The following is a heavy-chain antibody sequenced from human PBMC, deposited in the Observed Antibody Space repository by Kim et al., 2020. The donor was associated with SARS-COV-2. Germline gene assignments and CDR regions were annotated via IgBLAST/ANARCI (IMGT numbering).Heavy chain of an antibody. CDR3: ANIWGQLGPTGMDV. V-gene: IGHV3-9*01. CDR1: GFTFGDYA. CDR2: ISWNSGSI. Sequence: GGSLRLSCAASGFTFGDYAMHWVRQAPGKGLEWVSGISWNSGSIGYADSVKGRFTISRDNAKNSLYLQMNSLRAEDTALYYCANIWGQLGPTGMDVWGQGTTVTVSS. J-gene: IGHJ6*02. D-gene: IGHD6-13*01.